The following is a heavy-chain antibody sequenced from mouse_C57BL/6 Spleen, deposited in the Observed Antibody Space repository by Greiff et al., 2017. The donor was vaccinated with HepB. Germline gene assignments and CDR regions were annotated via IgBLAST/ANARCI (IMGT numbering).Heavy chain of an antibody. CDR1: GYTFTSYW. J-gene: IGHJ2*01. CDR2: IDPNSGGT. Sequence: KESCKASGYTFTSYWMHWVKQRPGRGLEWIGWIDPNSGGTKYNEKFKSKATLTVNKPSSTAYMQLSSLTSEDSAVYYCASEDYYGSSYPFDYWGQGTTLTVSS. D-gene: IGHD1-1*01. V-gene: IGHV1-72*01. CDR3: ASEDYYGSSYPFDY.